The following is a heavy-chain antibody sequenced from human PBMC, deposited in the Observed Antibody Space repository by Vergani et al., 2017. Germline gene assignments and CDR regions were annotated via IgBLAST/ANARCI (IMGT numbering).Heavy chain of an antibody. CDR2: ISGSGGST. D-gene: IGHD2-2*03. V-gene: IGHV3-23*01. CDR3: AKDGGYCSSTSCYRGKYFDY. CDR1: GFTFSSYA. J-gene: IGHJ4*02. Sequence: EVQLLESGGGLVQPGGSLRLSCAASGFTFSSYAMSWVRQAPGKGLEWVSAISGSGGSTYYADSVKGRFTTSRDNSKNTLYLQMNSLRAEDTAVYYCAKDGGYCSSTSCYRGKYFDYWGQGTLVTVSS.